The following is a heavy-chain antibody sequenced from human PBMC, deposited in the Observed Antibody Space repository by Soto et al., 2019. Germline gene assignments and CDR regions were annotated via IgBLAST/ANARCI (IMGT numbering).Heavy chain of an antibody. J-gene: IGHJ4*02. CDR1: GGSISSGGYY. Sequence: QVQLQESGPGLVKPSQTLSRTCTVSGGSISSGGYYWSWIRQHPGKGLEWIGNIYYSGSTYYNPSLKSRVTISVDTSKNQFSLKLSSVTAADTAVYYCARVISYYESSGYYFDYWGQGTLVTVSS. D-gene: IGHD3-22*01. V-gene: IGHV4-31*03. CDR2: IYYSGST. CDR3: ARVISYYESSGYYFDY.